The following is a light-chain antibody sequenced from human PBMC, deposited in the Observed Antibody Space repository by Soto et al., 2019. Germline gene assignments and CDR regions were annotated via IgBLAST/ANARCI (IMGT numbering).Light chain of an antibody. CDR1: QSISSY. V-gene: IGKV1-39*01. CDR3: QQSYSTPRT. CDR2: AAS. Sequence: DIPMTQSPSSLSASVGDRVTITCRASQSISSYLNWYQQKPGKAPKLLIYAASSLQSGVPSRFSGSGSGTDFTLTISSLQPEDFATYYCQQSYSTPRTFGQGTKEEIK. J-gene: IGKJ1*01.